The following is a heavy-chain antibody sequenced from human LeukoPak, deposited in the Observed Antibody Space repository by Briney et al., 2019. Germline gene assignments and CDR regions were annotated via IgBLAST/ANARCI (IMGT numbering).Heavy chain of an antibody. J-gene: IGHJ4*02. CDR2: MNPNSGNT. CDR1: GYTFTSYD. CDR3: ARDSTVPRGELI. D-gene: IGHD3-16*01. Sequence: GASVKVSRKASGYTFTSYDINWVRQATGQGLEWMGWMNPNSGNTGYAQKFQGRVTMTRDTSTSTVYMELSSLRSEDTAVYYCARDSTVPRGELIWGQGTLVTVSS. V-gene: IGHV1-8*01.